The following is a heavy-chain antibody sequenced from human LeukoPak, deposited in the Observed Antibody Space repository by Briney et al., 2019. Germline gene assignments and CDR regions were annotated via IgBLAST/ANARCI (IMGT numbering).Heavy chain of an antibody. J-gene: IGHJ3*02. V-gene: IGHV3-21*01. CDR2: ISSSSSYI. D-gene: IGHD6-19*01. CDR3: ARENTKQGWGSGPPAPGAFDI. Sequence: GGSLRLSCAASGFTFSSYSMNWVRQAPGKGLEWVSSISSSSSYIYYADSVKGRFTISRDNAKNSLYLQMNSLRAEDTAVYYCARENTKQGWGSGPPAPGAFDIWGQGTMVTVSS. CDR1: GFTFSSYS.